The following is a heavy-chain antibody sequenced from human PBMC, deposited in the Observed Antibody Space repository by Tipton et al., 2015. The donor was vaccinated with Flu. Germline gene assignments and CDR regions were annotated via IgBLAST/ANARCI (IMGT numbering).Heavy chain of an antibody. CDR2: SRDRDHSYTT. V-gene: IGHV3-72*01. CDR1: GFTFTGYG. Sequence: SLRLSCVASGFTFTGYGMHWVRQAPGKGLEWVGRSRDRDHSYTTEYAASVKGRFTISRDDSRNSLDLQMSSLKTEDTAVYYCTRAGYSSYDYYYYGMDVWGQGTTVTVSS. J-gene: IGHJ6*02. CDR3: TRAGYSSYDYYYYGMDV. D-gene: IGHD4-11*01.